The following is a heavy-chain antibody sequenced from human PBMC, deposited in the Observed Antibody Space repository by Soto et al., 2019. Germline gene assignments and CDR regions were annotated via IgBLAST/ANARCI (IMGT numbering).Heavy chain of an antibody. J-gene: IGHJ4*02. D-gene: IGHD3-10*01. CDR2: ISYDGSNT. CDR3: VGGQYYFDY. Sequence: QVQLVESGGGVVQPGKSLRLSCAASGFPFTTYGMHWVREGPAKGLEWVAVISYDGSNTYYADSVKGRFTISRDNSKNTLYLQMNSVRPEDTALYYCVGGQYYFDYRGQGTLVTVCS. V-gene: IGHV3-30*03. CDR1: GFPFTTYG.